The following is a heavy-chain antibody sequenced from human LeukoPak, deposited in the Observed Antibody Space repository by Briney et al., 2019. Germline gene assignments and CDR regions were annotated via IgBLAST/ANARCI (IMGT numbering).Heavy chain of an antibody. CDR1: GFSFGGFY. V-gene: IGHV3-23*01. D-gene: IGHD3-10*01. Sequence: PGGSLRLSCEDSGFSFGGFYMHWVRQAPGKGLEGVSTINGDGEFTVYPASVKGRFTISRDNSKNTLILQMTSLRAEDTALYYCAKRGVQGYMDVWGKGTTVIVSS. CDR2: INGDGEFT. J-gene: IGHJ6*03. CDR3: AKRGVQGYMDV.